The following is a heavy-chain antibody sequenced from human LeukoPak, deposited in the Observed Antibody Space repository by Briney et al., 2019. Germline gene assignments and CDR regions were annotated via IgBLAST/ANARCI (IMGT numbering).Heavy chain of an antibody. CDR1: RFTFSSNA. V-gene: IGHV3-23*01. CDR3: AKDVGYCGSTSCYFSY. Sequence: GGSLRLSCAASRFTFSSNAMSWVRQAPGKGLEWVSTISGSGDATYYAESVKGQFTISRDNSKNTLYLQMNSLRAEDTAVYYCAKDVGYCGSTSCYFSYWGQGTLVTVAS. D-gene: IGHD2-2*01. J-gene: IGHJ4*02. CDR2: ISGSGDAT.